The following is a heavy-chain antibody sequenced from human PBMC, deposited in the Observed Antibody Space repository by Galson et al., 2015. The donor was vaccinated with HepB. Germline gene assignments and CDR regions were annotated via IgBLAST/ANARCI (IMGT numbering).Heavy chain of an antibody. CDR3: ATGQAIDF. CDR1: GFTFSNAW. Sequence: SLRLSCAGSGFTFSNAWMNWVRQAPGKGLEWVGRIKSKVDGGTIDFAAPVKGRFIIARDDSRNMVSLQMNSLTIEDTAVYYCATGQAIDFWGQGTMVIVSS. CDR2: IKSKVDGGTI. J-gene: IGHJ3*01. V-gene: IGHV3-15*01.